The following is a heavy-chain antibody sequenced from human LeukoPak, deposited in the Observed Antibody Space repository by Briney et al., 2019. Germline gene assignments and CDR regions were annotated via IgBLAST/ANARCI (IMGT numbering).Heavy chain of an antibody. CDR1: GGSITSNH. V-gene: IGHV4-59*08. D-gene: IGHD3-22*01. J-gene: IGHJ4*02. CDR2: IYYSGST. Sequence: SETLSLTCTLSGGSITSNHWSWIRQPPGKGLEWIGYIYYSGSTNYNPSLKSRVTISVDTSKNQFSLKLSSVTAADTAVYYCARRSGYYYDSTGFFDYWGQGTLVTVSS. CDR3: ARRSGYYYDSTGFFDY.